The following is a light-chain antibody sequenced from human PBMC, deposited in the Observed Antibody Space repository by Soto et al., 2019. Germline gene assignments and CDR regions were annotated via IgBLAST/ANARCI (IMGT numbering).Light chain of an antibody. CDR1: QSLCTY. CDR3: QQRSNWPPAIT. CDR2: DAS. V-gene: IGKV3-11*01. Sequence: EIVLTQSPATLSLSPVEGATLSCMASQSLCTYLAWYQQKPGQAPRLLIYDASNRATGIPARFSGSGSGTDFTLTISSLEPEDFAVYYCQQRSNWPPAITFGQGTRLEIK. J-gene: IGKJ5*01.